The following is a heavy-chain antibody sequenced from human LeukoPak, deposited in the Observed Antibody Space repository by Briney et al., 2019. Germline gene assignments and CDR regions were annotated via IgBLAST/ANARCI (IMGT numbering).Heavy chain of an antibody. Sequence: PSETLSLTCTVSGGSISSSSYYWGWIRQPPGKGLEWIGSIYYSGSTYYNPSLKSRVTISVDTSKNQFSLKLSSVTAADTAVYYCARGADFWSGYPFDPWGQGTLVTVSS. CDR3: ARGADFWSGYPFDP. CDR1: GGSISSSSYY. J-gene: IGHJ5*02. CDR2: IYYSGST. V-gene: IGHV4-39*07. D-gene: IGHD3-3*01.